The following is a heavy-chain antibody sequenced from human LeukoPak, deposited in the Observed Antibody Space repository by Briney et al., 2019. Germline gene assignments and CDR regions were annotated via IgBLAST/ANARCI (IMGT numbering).Heavy chain of an antibody. V-gene: IGHV4-59*01. CDR2: IYYSGST. CDR3: ARGAIDYGSYWEKLDY. CDR1: GGSISSYY. D-gene: IGHD1-26*01. Sequence: SETLSLTCTVSGGSISSYYWSWIRQPPGKGLEWIGYIYYSGSTNYNPSLKSRVTISVDTSKNQFSLKLSSVTAADTAVYYCARGAIDYGSYWEKLDYWGQGTLVTVSS. J-gene: IGHJ4*02.